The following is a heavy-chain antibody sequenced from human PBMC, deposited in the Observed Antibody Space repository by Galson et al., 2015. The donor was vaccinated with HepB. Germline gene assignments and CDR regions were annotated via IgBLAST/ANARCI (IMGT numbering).Heavy chain of an antibody. J-gene: IGHJ4*02. Sequence: SVKVSCKASGGTPSSYTFAWVRQAPGQGLEWMGGIIPIFGTTNSAQKFQGRMTVTADESTNTAYMELRSLTSEDTAVYYCARDMAYFDSWGQGTLVTVSS. CDR1: GGTPSSYT. V-gene: IGHV1-69*13. D-gene: IGHD3-10*01. CDR3: ARDMAYFDS. CDR2: IIPIFGTT.